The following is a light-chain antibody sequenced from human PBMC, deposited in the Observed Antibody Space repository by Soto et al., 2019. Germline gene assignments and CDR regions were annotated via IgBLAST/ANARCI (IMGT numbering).Light chain of an antibody. CDR2: GAS. CDR3: QQSYSTAIT. J-gene: IGKJ5*01. CDR1: LTISDNY. V-gene: IGKV3-20*01. Sequence: EIVLTQSPGTLSLSPGERATLSCRASLTISDNYLAWYQQKAGQAPRLVIYGASSRATGIPDRFSASGSGTDFSLTISRLEPEDFATYYCQQSYSTAITFGQGTRLEIK.